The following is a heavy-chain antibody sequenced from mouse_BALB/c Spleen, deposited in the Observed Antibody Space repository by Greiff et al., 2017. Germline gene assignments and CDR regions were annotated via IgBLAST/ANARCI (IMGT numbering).Heavy chain of an antibody. Sequence: EVQLQQSGAELVKPGASVKLSCTASGFNIKDTYMHWVKQRPEQGLEWIGRIDPANGNTKYDPKFQGKATITADTSSNTAYLQLSSLTSEDTAVYYCARGDGYYVLYAMDYWGQGTSVTVSS. CDR3: ARGDGYYVLYAMDY. V-gene: IGHV14-3*02. CDR1: GFNIKDTY. CDR2: IDPANGNT. D-gene: IGHD2-3*01. J-gene: IGHJ4*01.